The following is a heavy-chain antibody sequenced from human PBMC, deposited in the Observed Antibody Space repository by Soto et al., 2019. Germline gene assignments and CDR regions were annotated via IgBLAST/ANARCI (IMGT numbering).Heavy chain of an antibody. CDR1: GGSIISSSHY. CDR2: IFYTGGT. Sequence: QLQLQESGPGLVKPSETLSLTCTVSGGSIISSSHYWGWVRQPPGKGLEYIASIFYTGGTYYNPSLKSRVTISVDTSKNQFSLKLNSVTAADTAVYYCARLGIAAQTDYWGQGTLVTVSS. V-gene: IGHV4-39*01. CDR3: ARLGIAAQTDY. D-gene: IGHD6-13*01. J-gene: IGHJ4*02.